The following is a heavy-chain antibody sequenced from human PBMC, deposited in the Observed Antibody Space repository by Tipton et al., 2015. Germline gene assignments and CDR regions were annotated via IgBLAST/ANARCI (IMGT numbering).Heavy chain of an antibody. CDR1: GFTFSSYA. CDR2: ISVSGVST. D-gene: IGHD3-10*01. V-gene: IGHV3-23*01. J-gene: IGHJ4*02. Sequence: SLRLSCAASGFTFSSYAMSWVRQAPGKGLEWVSGISVSGVSTYYADSVKGRFTISRDNAKNSLDLQMNSLNAADTAVYYCARGPIRGPFAYWGQGTLVTVSS. CDR3: ARGPIRGPFAY.